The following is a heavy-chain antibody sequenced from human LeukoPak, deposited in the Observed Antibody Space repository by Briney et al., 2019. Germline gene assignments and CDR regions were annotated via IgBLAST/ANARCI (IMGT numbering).Heavy chain of an antibody. D-gene: IGHD2-15*01. J-gene: IGHJ4*02. CDR2: IYTSGST. V-gene: IGHV4-61*02. CDR3: ARRPYCSGGSCYSMNYFDY. Sequence: PSQTLSLTCTVSGGSISSGSYYWSWIRQPAGKGLEWIGRIYTSGSTNYNPSLKSRVTISVDTSKNQFSLKLSSVTAADTAVYYCARRPYCSGGSCYSMNYFDYWGQGTLVTVSS. CDR1: GGSISSGSYY.